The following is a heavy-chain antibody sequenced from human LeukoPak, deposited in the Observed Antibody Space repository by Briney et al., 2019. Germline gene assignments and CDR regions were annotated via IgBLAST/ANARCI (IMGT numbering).Heavy chain of an antibody. CDR3: ASSSIAASYYYYYYMDV. CDR1: GGTFSRYA. CDR2: IIPIFGTA. D-gene: IGHD6-6*01. Sequence: SVKVSCKASGGTFSRYAISWVRQAPGQGLEWMGGIIPIFGTANYAQKFQGRVTITTDESTSTAYMELSSLRSEDTAVYYCASSSIAASYYYYYYMDVWGKGTTVTVSS. V-gene: IGHV1-69*05. J-gene: IGHJ6*03.